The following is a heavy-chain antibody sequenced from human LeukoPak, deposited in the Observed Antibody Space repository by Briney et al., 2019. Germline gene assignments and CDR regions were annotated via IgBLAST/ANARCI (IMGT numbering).Heavy chain of an antibody. CDR2: IYSGGST. J-gene: IGHJ4*02. CDR1: GFIVSSNY. CDR3: APIAIRSGY. D-gene: IGHD3-9*01. V-gene: IGHV3-66*01. Sequence: PGGSLILSCAASGFIVSSNYVSWVRQAPGKGLEWVSVIYSGGSTYYADSVKGRFTISRDNSENTLYLQMNSLRAEDTAVYYCAPIAIRSGYWGQGTLVTVSS.